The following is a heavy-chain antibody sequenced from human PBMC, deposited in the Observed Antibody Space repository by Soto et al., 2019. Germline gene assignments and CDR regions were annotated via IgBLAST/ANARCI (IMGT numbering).Heavy chain of an antibody. J-gene: IGHJ4*02. Sequence: PSETLSLSCTVSGCSISSDYWGWIREPPGKGLEWIGSIYYSGSTYYNPSLKSRVTISVDTSKNQFSLKLSSVTAADTAVYYCARLTGHSGSYLYYWGQGTLVTVSS. CDR3: ARLTGHSGSYLYY. CDR1: GCSISSDY. V-gene: IGHV4-39*01. CDR2: IYYSGST. D-gene: IGHD1-26*01.